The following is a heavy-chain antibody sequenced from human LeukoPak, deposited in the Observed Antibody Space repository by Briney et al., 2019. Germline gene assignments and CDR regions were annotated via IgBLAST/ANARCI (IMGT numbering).Heavy chain of an antibody. Sequence: ASVKVSCKTSGYTFTSYGISWVRQAPGQGLEWMGWISAYNGNTNYAQELQGRVTMTTDTSTSTAYMELRSLRSDDTAVYYCARDLYYDRSGYYPLDSWGQGTLVTVSS. J-gene: IGHJ4*02. V-gene: IGHV1-18*04. D-gene: IGHD3-22*01. CDR1: GYTFTSYG. CDR3: ARDLYYDRSGYYPLDS. CDR2: ISAYNGNT.